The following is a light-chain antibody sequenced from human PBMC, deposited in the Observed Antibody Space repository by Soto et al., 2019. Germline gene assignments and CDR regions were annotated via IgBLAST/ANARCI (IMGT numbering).Light chain of an antibody. CDR1: SSDVSAYIF. J-gene: IGLJ1*01. CDR2: DVN. Sequence: QSALTQPPSASGSPGQSVTISCTGTSSDVSAYIFVSWYQQHPGKAPKLMVYDVNRRPPGVPDRFFGSKSGNTASLTVSGLQAEDEADYYCVSFAGGTYVFGTGTKVTVL. V-gene: IGLV2-8*01. CDR3: VSFAGGTYV.